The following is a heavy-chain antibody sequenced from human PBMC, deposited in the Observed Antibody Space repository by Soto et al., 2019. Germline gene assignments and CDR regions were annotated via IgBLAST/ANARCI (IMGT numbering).Heavy chain of an antibody. CDR1: GGSISSGGYS. CDR2: IYHSGST. Sequence: QLQLQESGSGLVKPSQTLSLTCAVSGGSISSGGYSWSWIRQPPGKGLEWIGYIYHSGSTYYNPPLXSXXTVTVDRSKTQFSLKLSSVTAADTAVYYCARVPGPWGQGTLVTVSS. CDR3: ARVPGP. V-gene: IGHV4-30-2*01. J-gene: IGHJ5*02.